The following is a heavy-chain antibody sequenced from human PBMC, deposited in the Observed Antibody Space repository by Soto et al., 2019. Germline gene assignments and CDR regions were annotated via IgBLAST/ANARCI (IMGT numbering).Heavy chain of an antibody. V-gene: IGHV3-64*01. CDR3: ARDYGTAAAVTGAFDI. CDR2: ISSNGGST. D-gene: IGHD6-13*01. CDR1: GFTFSSYA. J-gene: IGHJ3*02. Sequence: HPGGSLRLSCAASGFTFSSYAMHWVRQAPGKGLEYVSAISSNGGSTYYANSVKGRFTISRDNSKNTLYLQMGSLRAEDMAVYYCARDYGTAAAVTGAFDIWGQGTMVTVSS.